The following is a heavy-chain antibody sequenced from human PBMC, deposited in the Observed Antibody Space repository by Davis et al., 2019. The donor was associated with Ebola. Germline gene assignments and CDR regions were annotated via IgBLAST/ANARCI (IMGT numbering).Heavy chain of an antibody. J-gene: IGHJ3*02. V-gene: IGHV3-33*01. CDR2: IWYDGSNK. Sequence: GESLKISCAASGFTFSTYGFHWVRQAPGKGLEWVAVIWYDGSNKYYADSVKGRFTISRDNSKNTLYLQMNSLRAEDTAVYYCARGLWLSIDAFDIWGQRTMVTVSS. CDR1: GFTFSTYG. CDR3: ARGLWLSIDAFDI. D-gene: IGHD6-19*01.